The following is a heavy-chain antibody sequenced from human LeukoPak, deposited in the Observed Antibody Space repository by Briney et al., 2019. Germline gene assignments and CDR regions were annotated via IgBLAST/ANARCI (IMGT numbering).Heavy chain of an antibody. CDR1: GFTFSSYE. J-gene: IGHJ4*02. CDR2: ISSSGSTI. V-gene: IGHV3-48*03. Sequence: GGSLRLSCAASGFTFSSYEMNWVRQAPGKGLEWVSYISSSGSTIYYADSVKGRFTISRDNSKNTLYLQMNSLRAEDTAVYYCARAGLLWFGDLGYYFDYWGQGTLVTVSS. D-gene: IGHD3-10*01. CDR3: ARAGLLWFGDLGYYFDY.